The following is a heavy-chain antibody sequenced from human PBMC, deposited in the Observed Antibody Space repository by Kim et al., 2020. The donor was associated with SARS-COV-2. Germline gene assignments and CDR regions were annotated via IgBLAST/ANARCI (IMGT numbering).Heavy chain of an antibody. CDR2: INPNGGKA. CDR3: ARENYGSGTSHPFDY. CDR1: GYTFTSYY. V-gene: IGHV1-46*01. J-gene: IGHJ4*02. Sequence: ASVKVSCKASGYTFTSYYVHWVRQAPGQGLEWMGIINPNGGKARFAEKFQGRITVARDTSTTTVYMDLSSLGSEDTAVYYCARENYGSGTSHPFDYWGQGALVTVSS. D-gene: IGHD3-10*01.